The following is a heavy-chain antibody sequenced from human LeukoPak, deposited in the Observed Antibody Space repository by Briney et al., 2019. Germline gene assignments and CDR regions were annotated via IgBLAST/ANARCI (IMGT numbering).Heavy chain of an antibody. CDR1: GFTFSDYY. CDR3: ARGNSAASQPPDY. J-gene: IGHJ4*02. V-gene: IGHV3-11*06. Sequence: GGSLRLSCAASGFTFSDYYMKWIRQAPGKGLEWVSYISSSSSYISYADSVKGRFTISRDNAKNSLYLQMNSLRAEDTAVYYCARGNSAASQPPDYWGQGTLVTVSS. CDR2: ISSSSSYI. D-gene: IGHD2-2*01.